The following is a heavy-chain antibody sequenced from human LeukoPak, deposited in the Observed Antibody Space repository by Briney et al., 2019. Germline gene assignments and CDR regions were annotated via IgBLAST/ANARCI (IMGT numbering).Heavy chain of an antibody. CDR2: IYPGDSDT. J-gene: IGHJ4*02. D-gene: IGHD3-10*01. V-gene: IGHV5-51*01. CDR1: GYSFTSYW. Sequence: GESLKISCKGSGYSFTSYWIGWVRQLPGKGLEWMGIIYPGDSDTRYSPSFQGQVTVSADKSISTAYLQWSSLKASDTAMYYCASTTPDYYGSGSPMGYFDYWGQGTLVTVSS. CDR3: ASTTPDYYGSGSPMGYFDY.